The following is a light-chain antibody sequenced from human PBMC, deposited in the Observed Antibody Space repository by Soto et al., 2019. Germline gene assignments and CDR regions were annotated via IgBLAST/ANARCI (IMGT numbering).Light chain of an antibody. J-gene: IGLJ2*01. CDR1: ISDVGGYNY. CDR2: EVS. V-gene: IGLV2-8*01. Sequence: QSVLTQPPSASGSPGQSVTISCTGTISDVGGYNYVSWYQQHPGKAPKLMIYEVSDRPSGVPARFSSSKSGTTASLTVSRLQAEDEADYCCGSYAGFNNYVAFGGGTTLTVL. CDR3: GSYAGFNNYVA.